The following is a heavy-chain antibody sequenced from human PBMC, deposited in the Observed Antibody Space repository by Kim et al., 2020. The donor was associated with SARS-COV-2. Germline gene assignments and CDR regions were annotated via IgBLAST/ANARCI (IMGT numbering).Heavy chain of an antibody. J-gene: IGHJ4*02. V-gene: IGHV1-24*01. Sequence: ASVKVSCKVSGYTLTELSMHWVRQAPGKGLEWMGGFDPEDGETIYAQKFRGRVTMTEDTSTDTAYMELSSLRSEDTAVYYCATGALSVTMVRGALFDYWGQGTLVTVSS. CDR3: ATGALSVTMVRGALFDY. D-gene: IGHD3-10*01. CDR2: FDPEDGET. CDR1: GYTLTELS.